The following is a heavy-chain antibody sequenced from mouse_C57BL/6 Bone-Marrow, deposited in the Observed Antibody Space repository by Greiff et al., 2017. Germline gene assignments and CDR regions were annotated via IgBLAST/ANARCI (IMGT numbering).Heavy chain of an antibody. J-gene: IGHJ4*01. Sequence: QVQLQQPGAELVRPGTSVKLSCKASGYTFTSYWMHWVKQRPGQGLEWIGVIDPSDSYTNYNQKFKGKATLTVDTSSSTAYMQLSSLTSEDSAVYYCVYDGYPYYAMDYWGQGTSVTVSS. CDR2: IDPSDSYT. CDR3: VYDGYPYYAMDY. D-gene: IGHD2-3*01. V-gene: IGHV1-59*01. CDR1: GYTFTSYW.